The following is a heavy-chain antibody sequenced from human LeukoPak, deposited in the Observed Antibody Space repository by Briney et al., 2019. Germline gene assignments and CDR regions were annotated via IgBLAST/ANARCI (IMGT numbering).Heavy chain of an antibody. Sequence: SETLSLTCTVSGGSISSGGYYWSWIRQHPGQGLEWIGYIYYSGSTYYNPSLKSRVTISVDTSKNQFSLKLSSVTAADTAVYYCARWYISGSYSSFDYWGQGTLVTVSS. CDR2: IYYSGST. CDR1: GGSISSGGYY. J-gene: IGHJ4*02. D-gene: IGHD3-10*01. V-gene: IGHV4-31*03. CDR3: ARWYISGSYSSFDY.